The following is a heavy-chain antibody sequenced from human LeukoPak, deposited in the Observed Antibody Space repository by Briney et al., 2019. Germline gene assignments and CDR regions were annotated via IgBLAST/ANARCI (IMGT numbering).Heavy chain of an antibody. Sequence: GGSLRLSCAASGFTFSTYAMSWVRQAPGKGLEWVSSISSSGGSTYYADSAKGRFTISRDNSKDTLYLQMNSLRAEDTAVYYCAKNSVRSGYYYGYWGQGTLVTVSS. CDR1: GFTFSTYA. D-gene: IGHD3-22*01. CDR3: AKNSVRSGYYYGY. V-gene: IGHV3-23*01. CDR2: ISSSGGST. J-gene: IGHJ4*02.